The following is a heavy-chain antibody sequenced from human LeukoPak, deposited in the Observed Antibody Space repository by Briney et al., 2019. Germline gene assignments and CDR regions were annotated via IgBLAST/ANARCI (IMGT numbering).Heavy chain of an antibody. CDR3: ARCRMGATPRTVDY. D-gene: IGHD1-26*01. J-gene: IGHJ4*02. CDR2: INDSGRT. V-gene: IGHV4-39*07. Sequence: SETLSLTCTVSGGSISSSSYYWSWIRQPPGKGLEWIGEINDSGRTNYNPSLKSRVTVSVDTSKNQFSLKLSSVTAADTAVYYCARCRMGATPRTVDYWGQGTLVTVSS. CDR1: GGSISSSSYY.